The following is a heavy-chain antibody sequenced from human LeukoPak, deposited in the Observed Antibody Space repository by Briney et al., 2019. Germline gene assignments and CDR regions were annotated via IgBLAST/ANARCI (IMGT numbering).Heavy chain of an antibody. CDR3: ARVVPLAAAGAESDWFDP. V-gene: IGHV1-58*01. D-gene: IGHD6-13*01. J-gene: IGHJ5*02. CDR1: GFTFTSSA. Sequence: SVKVSCKASGFTFTSSAVQWVRQARGQRLEWIGWIVVGSGNTSYAQKFQGRVTMTRDTSTSTVCMELSSLRSDDTAVYYCARVVPLAAAGAESDWFDPWGQGTLVTVSS. CDR2: IVVGSGNT.